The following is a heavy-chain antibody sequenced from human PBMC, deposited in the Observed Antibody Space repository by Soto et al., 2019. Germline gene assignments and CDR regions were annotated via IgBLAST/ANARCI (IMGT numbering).Heavy chain of an antibody. CDR1: GYTFTSYA. D-gene: IGHD2-15*01. J-gene: IGHJ4*02. Sequence: ASVKVSCKASGYTFTSYAMHWVRQAPGQRLEWMGWINACNGNTKYSQKFQGRVTISRDTSASTAYMELSSLRSEDTAVYYCARDLGGWPDYWGQGTLVTVSS. V-gene: IGHV1-3*01. CDR3: ARDLGGWPDY. CDR2: INACNGNT.